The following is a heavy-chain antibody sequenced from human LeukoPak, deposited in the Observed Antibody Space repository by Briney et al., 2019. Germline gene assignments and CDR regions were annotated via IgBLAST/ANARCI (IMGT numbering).Heavy chain of an antibody. CDR1: GFTFSSYA. CDR2: IRESGGST. Sequence: GGSLRLSCVASGFTFSSYAMSWVRQAPGKGLEWASAIRESGGSTHYADSVKGRFTISRDNSKNTLYLQMNSLRAEDTAVYYCAKTKPYGATWYGGIDWGQGALVTVSS. V-gene: IGHV3-23*01. CDR3: AKTKPYGATWYGGID. D-gene: IGHD4-23*01. J-gene: IGHJ4*02.